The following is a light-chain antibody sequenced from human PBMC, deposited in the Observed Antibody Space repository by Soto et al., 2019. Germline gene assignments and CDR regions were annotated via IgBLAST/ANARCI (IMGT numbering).Light chain of an antibody. V-gene: IGLV2-14*01. Sequence: QSALTQPASVSGSPGQSITISCTGTSSDVGGYNYVSWYQQHPGKAPKLMIYDVSNRPSGVSNRFSGSKSGNTASLTISGLQAEDEPDYYCSSYTSSSTRVFGTGTKLTVL. CDR3: SSYTSSSTRV. CDR2: DVS. J-gene: IGLJ1*01. CDR1: SSDVGGYNY.